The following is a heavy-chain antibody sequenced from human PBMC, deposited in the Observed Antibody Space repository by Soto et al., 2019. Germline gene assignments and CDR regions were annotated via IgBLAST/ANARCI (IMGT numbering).Heavy chain of an antibody. D-gene: IGHD6-6*01. V-gene: IGHV3-74*01. CDR1: GFTFSSYW. J-gene: IGHJ2*01. CDR2: INSDGSST. Sequence: GGSLRLSCAASGFTFSSYWMHWVRQAPGKGLVWVSRINSDGSSTSYADSVKGRFTISRDNAKNTLYLQMNSLRAEDTAVYYCARGPIAARHWYFDLWGRGTLVTVSS. CDR3: ARGPIAARHWYFDL.